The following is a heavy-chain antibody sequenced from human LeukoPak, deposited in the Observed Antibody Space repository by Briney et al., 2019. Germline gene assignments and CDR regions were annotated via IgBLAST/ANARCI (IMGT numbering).Heavy chain of an antibody. CDR3: AMVSGDGDYYDNWFDP. V-gene: IGHV4-59*01. J-gene: IGHJ5*02. CDR2: IYYSGST. CDR1: GGSISSYY. Sequence: KASETLSLTCTVSGGSISSYYWSWIRQPPGKGLEWIGYIYYSGSTNYNPSLKSRVTISVDTSKNQFSLKLSSVTAADTAVYYCAMVSGDGDYYDNWFDPWGQGTLVTVSS. D-gene: IGHD4-17*01.